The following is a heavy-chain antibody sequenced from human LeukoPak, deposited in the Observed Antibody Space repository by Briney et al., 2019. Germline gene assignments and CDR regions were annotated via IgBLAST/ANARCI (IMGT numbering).Heavy chain of an antibody. CDR2: IIPILGIA. V-gene: IGHV1-69*02. J-gene: IGHJ5*02. D-gene: IGHD5-12*01. CDR3: ARGSINSGYDWGNWFDP. CDR1: GGTFSSYT. Sequence: SVKVSCKASGGTFSSYTISCVRQAPGQGLEWMGRIIPILGIANYAQKFQGRVTITADKSTSTAYMELSSLRSEDTAVYYCARGSINSGYDWGNWFDPWGQGTLVTVSS.